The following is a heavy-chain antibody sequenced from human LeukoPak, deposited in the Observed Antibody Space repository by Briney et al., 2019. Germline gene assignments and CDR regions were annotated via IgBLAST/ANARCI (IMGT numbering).Heavy chain of an antibody. J-gene: IGHJ4*02. D-gene: IGHD3-10*01. CDR3: ARGFRGPNFDY. CDR2: IYHRGST. CDR1: GYSISNGYY. V-gene: IGHV4-38-2*02. Sequence: SETLSLTCTVSGYSISNGYYWGWIRQPPGKGLEWVGSIYHRGSTYYNPSLKSRVTISVDTSKNQFSLKLTSMTAADTAVYYCARGFRGPNFDYWGQGTLVTVSS.